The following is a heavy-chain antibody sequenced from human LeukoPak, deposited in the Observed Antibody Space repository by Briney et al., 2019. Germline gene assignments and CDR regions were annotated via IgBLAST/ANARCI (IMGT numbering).Heavy chain of an antibody. V-gene: IGHV3-23*01. Sequence: TGGSLRLSCAASGFTFSNYNITWVRQAPGKGLAWVSTISGTGDNTYYADSVKGRFTISRDNSKNTLFLQMNTLRAEDTAIYYCAKTTTRSYYYDTTGSNYFDPWGQGTLVTVSS. D-gene: IGHD3-22*01. CDR3: AKTTTRSYYYDTTGSNYFDP. CDR1: GFTFSNYN. J-gene: IGHJ5*02. CDR2: ISGTGDNT.